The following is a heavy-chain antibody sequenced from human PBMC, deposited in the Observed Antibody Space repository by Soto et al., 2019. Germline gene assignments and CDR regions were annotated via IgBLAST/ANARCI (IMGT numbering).Heavy chain of an antibody. D-gene: IGHD5-12*01. CDR3: ARSEKGMATILDY. J-gene: IGHJ4*02. CDR2: IYSSGST. Sequence: SETLSLTCTVSGGSISGYFWNWIRQPPGKGLEWIGYIYSSGSTNYKSSLKSRVTISVDTPKNQFSLKLSSVTAADTAVYYCARSEKGMATILDYWGQGILVPVSS. V-gene: IGHV4-59*01. CDR1: GGSISGYF.